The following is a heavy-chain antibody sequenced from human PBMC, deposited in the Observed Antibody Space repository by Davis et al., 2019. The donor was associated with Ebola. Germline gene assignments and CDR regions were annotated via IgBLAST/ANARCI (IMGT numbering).Heavy chain of an antibody. D-gene: IGHD3-10*01. CDR1: GFTFSSYG. J-gene: IGHJ4*02. CDR2: IWYDGSNK. Sequence: GESLKISCAASGFTFSSYGMHWVRQAPGKGLEWVAVIWYDGSNKYYADSVKGRFTISRDNSKNTLYLQMNSLRAEDTAVYYCARARGGYGSGRYYFDYWGQGTLVTVSS. CDR3: ARARGGYGSGRYYFDY. V-gene: IGHV3-33*01.